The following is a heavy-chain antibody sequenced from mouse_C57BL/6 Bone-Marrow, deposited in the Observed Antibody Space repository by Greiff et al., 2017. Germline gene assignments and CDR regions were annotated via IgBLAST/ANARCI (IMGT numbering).Heavy chain of an antibody. CDR2: IYPRDGST. V-gene: IGHV1-85*01. CDR3: ETLAFDGCSGDWDFDV. J-gene: IGHJ1*03. CDR1: GYTFTSYD. D-gene: IGHD1-1*01. Sequence: QVQLQQSGPELVKPGASVKLSCKASGYTFTSYDINWVKQRPGQGLEWIGWIYPRDGSTKYNEKFKGKATLTVDTSSLTAYMELHSLTSEDSAVYCFETLAFDGCSGDWDFDVWGTGTTVTVSS.